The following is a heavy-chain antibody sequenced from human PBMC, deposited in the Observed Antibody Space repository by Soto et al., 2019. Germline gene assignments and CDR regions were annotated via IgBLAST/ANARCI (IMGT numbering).Heavy chain of an antibody. V-gene: IGHV1-46*01. CDR1: GYLFTAYS. Sequence: ASVKVSCKASGYLFTAYSMHWVRLAPGQGLEWMGVVNPSGGSTKYAQNFQGRVTMTRDTSTTTIYMELSSPRSDDTAIYYCAREENCSGGTCYSEYFHRWGQGTLVTSPQ. CDR2: VNPSGGST. D-gene: IGHD2-15*01. CDR3: AREENCSGGTCYSEYFHR. J-gene: IGHJ1*01.